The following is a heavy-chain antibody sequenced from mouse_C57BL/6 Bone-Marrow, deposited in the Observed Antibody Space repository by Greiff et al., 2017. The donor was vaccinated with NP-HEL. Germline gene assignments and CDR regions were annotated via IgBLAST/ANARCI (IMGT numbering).Heavy chain of an antibody. CDR3: AKNGIYYGSSYFDY. Sequence: VQLQQSGPGLVQPSQSLSITCTVSGFSLTSYGVHWVRQSPGKGLEWLGVIWRVGSTDYNSAFMSRLSITKDNSKSQVFFKMNSLQADDTAIYYCAKNGIYYGSSYFDYWGQGTTLTVSS. D-gene: IGHD1-1*01. CDR1: GFSLTSYG. CDR2: IWRVGST. J-gene: IGHJ2*01. V-gene: IGHV2-5*01.